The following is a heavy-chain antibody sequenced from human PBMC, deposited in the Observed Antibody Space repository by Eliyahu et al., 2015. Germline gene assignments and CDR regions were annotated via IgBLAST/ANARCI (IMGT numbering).Heavy chain of an antibody. V-gene: IGHV4-61*01. CDR2: MFNSGST. D-gene: IGHD5-12*01. Sequence: QVQLQESGPGVVKPSXTLSLXCTVSGYSVNSGSXYXTWIRQPPGKGLEWIGNMFNSGSTKYNPSLNSRVTISVDTSKNQVSLKLRSVTAADTAVYYCARDRRGYSGYEDYWGQGILVTVSS. CDR1: GYSVNSGSXY. J-gene: IGHJ4*02. CDR3: ARDRRGYSGYEDY.